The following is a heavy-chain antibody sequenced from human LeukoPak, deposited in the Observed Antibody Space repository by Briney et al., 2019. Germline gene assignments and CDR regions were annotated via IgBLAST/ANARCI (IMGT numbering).Heavy chain of an antibody. Sequence: GGSLRLSCAASGFTFSSYSMNWVRQAPGKGLEWVSYISSSSSTIYYADSVKGRFTISRDNAKNSLYLQMNSLRAEDTAVYYCARESSGWYVGYYYYCMDVWGKGTTVTVSS. CDR3: ARESSGWYVGYYYYCMDV. J-gene: IGHJ6*03. V-gene: IGHV3-48*01. D-gene: IGHD6-19*01. CDR2: ISSSSSTI. CDR1: GFTFSSYS.